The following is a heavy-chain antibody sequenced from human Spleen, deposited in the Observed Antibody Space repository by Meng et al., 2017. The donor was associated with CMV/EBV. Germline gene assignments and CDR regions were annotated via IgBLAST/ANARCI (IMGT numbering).Heavy chain of an antibody. J-gene: IGHJ4*02. CDR2: ITSAGGIT. V-gene: IGHV3-23*01. CDR1: GFTFSDYA. Sequence: GGSLRLSCAVSGFTFSDYAMNWVRQAPGKGLEWVSSITSAGGITYYADSVKGRLTISRENSKTTLFLQMNSLRAEDTALYYCVKEHHDMSDYYPLKYWGQGTLVTVSS. D-gene: IGHD3-22*01. CDR3: VKEHHDMSDYYPLKY.